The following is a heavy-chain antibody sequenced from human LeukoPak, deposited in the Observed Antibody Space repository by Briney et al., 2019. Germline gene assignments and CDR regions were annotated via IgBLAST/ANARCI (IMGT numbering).Heavy chain of an antibody. CDR1: GFTFSSYG. CDR2: IWYDGSNK. J-gene: IGHJ6*02. D-gene: IGHD6-13*01. CDR3: ARDRSSSWDYYYGMDV. V-gene: IGHV3-33*01. Sequence: GGSLRLSCAASGFTFSSYGMHWVREAPGKGLEWVAVIWYDGSNKYYADSVKGRFTISRDNAKNSLYLQMNRLRAEDTAVYYCARDRSSSWDYYYGMDVWGQGTTVTVSS.